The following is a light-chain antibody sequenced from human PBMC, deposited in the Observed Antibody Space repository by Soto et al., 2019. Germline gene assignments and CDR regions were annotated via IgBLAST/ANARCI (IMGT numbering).Light chain of an antibody. CDR3: QQYGTSPWA. CDR2: AAS. CDR1: QSVGRNY. J-gene: IGKJ1*01. Sequence: EIVLTQFPGTLSLSPGERATLSCRASQSVGRNYVAWYQQKPGQAPRVIIYAASNRASGIPDRFSGSGSGSDFTLTISRLEHEDVAVYYCQQYGTSPWAFGQGTKVEIK. V-gene: IGKV3-20*01.